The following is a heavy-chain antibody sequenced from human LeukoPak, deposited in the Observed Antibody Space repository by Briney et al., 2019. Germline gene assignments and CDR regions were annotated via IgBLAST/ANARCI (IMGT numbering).Heavy chain of an antibody. CDR1: GYTFTSYY. CDR2: INPSGGST. Sequence: ASVKVSCKASGYTFTSYYMHWVRQAPGQGLEWMGIINPSGGSTSYAQKFQGRVTMTRDTSTSTVYMELSSLRSEDTAVYYCATCSSGWYCVYWGQGTLVTVSS. V-gene: IGHV1-46*01. J-gene: IGHJ4*02. CDR3: ATCSSGWYCVY. D-gene: IGHD6-19*01.